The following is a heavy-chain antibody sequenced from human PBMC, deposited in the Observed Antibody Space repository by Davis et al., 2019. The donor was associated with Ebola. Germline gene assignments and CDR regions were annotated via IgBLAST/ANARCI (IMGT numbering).Heavy chain of an antibody. V-gene: IGHV1-69*13. Sequence: SVKVSCKASGGTFSSYAISWVRQAPGQGLEWMGGIIPIFGTANYAQKFQGRVTITADESTSTAYMELSSLRSDDTAVYYCARDKVFGVVIVKRSRLLYSDGMDVWGQGTTVTVSS. D-gene: IGHD3-3*01. CDR2: IIPIFGTA. J-gene: IGHJ6*02. CDR1: GGTFSSYA. CDR3: ARDKVFGVVIVKRSRLLYSDGMDV.